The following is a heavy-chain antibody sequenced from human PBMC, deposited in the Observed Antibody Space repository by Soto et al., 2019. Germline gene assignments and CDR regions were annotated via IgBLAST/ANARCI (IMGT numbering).Heavy chain of an antibody. CDR1: GFTFSSYS. Sequence: GGSLRLSCAASGFTFSSYSMSWVRQAPGKGLEWVSAISGSGGSTYYADSVKGRFTISRDNSKNTLYLQMNSLRAEDTAVYYCAKDKWWNEGATSGSHYYYGMDVWGQGTTVTVSS. CDR2: ISGSGGST. J-gene: IGHJ6*02. D-gene: IGHD1-26*01. CDR3: AKDKWWNEGATSGSHYYYGMDV. V-gene: IGHV3-23*01.